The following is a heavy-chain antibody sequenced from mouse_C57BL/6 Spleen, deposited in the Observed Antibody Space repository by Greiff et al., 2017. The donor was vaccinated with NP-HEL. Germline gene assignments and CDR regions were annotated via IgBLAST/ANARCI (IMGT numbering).Heavy chain of an antibody. Sequence: QVQLKESGAELVKPGASVKISCKASGYAFSSYWMNWVKQRPGKGLEWIGQIYPGDGDTNYNGKFKGKATLTADKSSSTAYMQLSSLTSEDSAVYFGARDGELRPDYYFDYWGQGTTLTVSS. J-gene: IGHJ2*01. CDR2: IYPGDGDT. D-gene: IGHD1-2*01. V-gene: IGHV1-80*01. CDR1: GYAFSSYW. CDR3: ARDGELRPDYYFDY.